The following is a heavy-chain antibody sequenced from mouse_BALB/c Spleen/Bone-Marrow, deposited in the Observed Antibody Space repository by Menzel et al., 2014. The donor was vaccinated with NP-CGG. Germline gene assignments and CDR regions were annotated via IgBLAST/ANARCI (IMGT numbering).Heavy chain of an antibody. CDR1: GFSLTSYG. V-gene: IGHV2-2*02. CDR2: IWSGGST. Sequence: VKLVDSGPGLVQPSQSLSIPCTVSGFSLTSYGVHWVRQSPGKGLEWLGVIWSGGSTDYNAAFTSRLSISKDNSKSQVFFKMNSLQANDTAIYYCARKAISPYAMDYWGQGTSVTVSS. J-gene: IGHJ4*01. CDR3: ARKAISPYAMDY.